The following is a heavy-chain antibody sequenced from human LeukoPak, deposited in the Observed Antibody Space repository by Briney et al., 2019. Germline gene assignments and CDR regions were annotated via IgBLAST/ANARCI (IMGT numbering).Heavy chain of an antibody. CDR3: ARIHNLGILAHFDY. D-gene: IGHD1-1*01. J-gene: IGHJ4*02. CDR2: INSGGSTL. CDR1: GFTFSSYE. V-gene: IGHV3-48*03. Sequence: GGFLRLSCAASGFTFSSYEMNWVRQAPGKGLEWVSYINSGGSTLYYADSVKGRFTISRDNAKNSLYLQMNSLRAEDTAVYYCARIHNLGILAHFDYWGQGTLDTVSS.